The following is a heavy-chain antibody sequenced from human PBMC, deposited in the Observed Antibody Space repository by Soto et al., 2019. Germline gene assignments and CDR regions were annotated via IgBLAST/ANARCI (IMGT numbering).Heavy chain of an antibody. J-gene: IGHJ5*02. CDR3: ARQCRGVTCHWFVP. Sequence: QLQLHESGPGLVKHSETLCLTCTVSSGSISSTIYSWDWIRRPPGKGLEWIGSIFYSGSTYYNPSLKRRVTISVDTPKNQFSLTLTSVTAEDTAVYYCARQCRGVTCHWFVPWGQGTLVTVSS. CDR1: SGSISSTIYS. D-gene: IGHD2-15*01. V-gene: IGHV4-39*01. CDR2: IFYSGST.